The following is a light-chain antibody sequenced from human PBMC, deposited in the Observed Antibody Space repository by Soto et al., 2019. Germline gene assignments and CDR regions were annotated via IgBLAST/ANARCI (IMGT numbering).Light chain of an antibody. CDR2: GAS. J-gene: IGKJ2*01. CDR1: QSVSSNY. CDR3: QQYGSSPRA. Sequence: EIVLTQSPGTLSLSPGERATLSCRASQSVSSNYLAWYQQKPGQAPRLLIYGASSRATGIPDRFSGSGSGTAFTLTVSRLEPEDFAVYYCQQYGSSPRAFGRGTKLEIK. V-gene: IGKV3-20*01.